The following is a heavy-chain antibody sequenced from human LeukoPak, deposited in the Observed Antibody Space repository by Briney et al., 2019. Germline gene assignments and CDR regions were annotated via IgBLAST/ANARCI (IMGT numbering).Heavy chain of an antibody. V-gene: IGHV3-74*01. CDR2: INTDGSST. Sequence: PGGCLRLSCTASGFTFSNYWMHWVRQAPGKGLVWVSRINTDGSSTSYADSVKGRLTISRDNAKNTLFLQMNSLRAEDTAVYYCARALYDFWSGYYIANYMDVWGKGTPVTVSS. J-gene: IGHJ6*03. D-gene: IGHD3-3*01. CDR3: ARALYDFWSGYYIANYMDV. CDR1: GFTFSNYW.